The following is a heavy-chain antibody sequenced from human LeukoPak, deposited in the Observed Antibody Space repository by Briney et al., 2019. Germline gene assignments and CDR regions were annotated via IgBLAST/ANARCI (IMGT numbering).Heavy chain of an antibody. Sequence: SETLSLTCAVYGGSFSGYYWSWIRQPPGKGLEWIGEINHSGSTNYNPSLKSRVNISVDTSKNPFSLKLSSVTAADTAVYYCARGAVDTAMVTLYYFDYWGQGTLVTVSS. J-gene: IGHJ4*02. D-gene: IGHD5-18*01. V-gene: IGHV4-34*01. CDR3: ARGAVDTAMVTLYYFDY. CDR1: GGSFSGYY. CDR2: INHSGST.